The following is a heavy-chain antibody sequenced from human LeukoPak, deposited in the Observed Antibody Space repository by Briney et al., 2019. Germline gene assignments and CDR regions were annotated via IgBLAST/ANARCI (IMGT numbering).Heavy chain of an antibody. CDR3: ARGGNYYGSGSHQEYYDY. J-gene: IGHJ4*02. CDR2: ISHSGST. Sequence: PSETLSLTCAVYGGSFSGYYWTWIRQPPGKGLELIGEISHSGSTNYNPSLKSRVTISVDTSKNQFSLQLNSVTPEDTAVYYCARGGNYYGSGSHQEYYDYWGQGTLVTVSS. V-gene: IGHV4-34*01. D-gene: IGHD3-10*01. CDR1: GGSFSGYY.